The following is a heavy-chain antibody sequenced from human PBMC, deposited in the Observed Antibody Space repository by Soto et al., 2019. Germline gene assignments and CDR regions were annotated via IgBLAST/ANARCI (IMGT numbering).Heavy chain of an antibody. V-gene: IGHV1-69*06. J-gene: IGHJ6*02. CDR2: IIPVFGTT. Sequence: QVQLMQSGAEVKKPGSSVRVSCKASGATFNKYVITWVRQAPGQGLEWMGGIIPVFGTTSYAQKFQGRVTITADKSTTTTYMELSRLRSEDTAVYYCARTGLGVGIYSETYYYHGMDVWGHGTTVIVS. CDR1: GATFNKYV. D-gene: IGHD1-26*01. CDR3: ARTGLGVGIYSETYYYHGMDV.